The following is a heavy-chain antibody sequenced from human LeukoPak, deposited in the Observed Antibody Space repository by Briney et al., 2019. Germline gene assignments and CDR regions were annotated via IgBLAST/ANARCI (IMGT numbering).Heavy chain of an antibody. D-gene: IGHD1-26*01. Sequence: SETLSLTCTVSGDSISSYYWSWIRQHPGKGLEWIGYISYSGSTYYNPSLKSRVTVSVDTSKNQFSLKLSSVTAADTAVYYCARVRAADLGDYGMDVWGQGTTVTVSS. J-gene: IGHJ6*02. V-gene: IGHV4-59*06. CDR2: ISYSGST. CDR3: ARVRAADLGDYGMDV. CDR1: GDSISSYY.